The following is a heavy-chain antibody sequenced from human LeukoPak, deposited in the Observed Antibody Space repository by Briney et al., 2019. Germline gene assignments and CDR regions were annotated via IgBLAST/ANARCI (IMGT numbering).Heavy chain of an antibody. V-gene: IGHV3-23*01. CDR2: ITGSGGTT. D-gene: IGHD5-18*01. J-gene: IGHJ4*02. CDR3: ANLGTSYGSY. Sequence: GGSLRLSCAASGFTFSKYDMSWLRQAPGKGLEWVSSITGSGGTTYYADSVQGRFSISRDNSKNTLDLQMNSLRAEDTAVYYCANLGTSYGSYWGQGTLVTVSS. CDR1: GFTFSKYD.